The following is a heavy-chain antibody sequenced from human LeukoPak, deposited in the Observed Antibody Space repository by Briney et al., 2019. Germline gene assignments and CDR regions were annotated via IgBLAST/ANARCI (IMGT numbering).Heavy chain of an antibody. Sequence: SGTLSLTPAVYGGAFSGYYWSWIRPPPGKGLEWIGENNHSGSTNYNPSLKSRVTISVDTSKNQSSLKLSSVTAADTAVYYCARDSSWAFDYWGQGTLVTVSS. D-gene: IGHD6-13*01. V-gene: IGHV4-34*01. CDR2: NNHSGST. CDR1: GGAFSGYY. J-gene: IGHJ4*02. CDR3: ARDSSWAFDY.